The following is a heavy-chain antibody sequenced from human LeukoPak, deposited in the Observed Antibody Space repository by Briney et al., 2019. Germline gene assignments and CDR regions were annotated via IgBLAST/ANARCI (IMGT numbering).Heavy chain of an antibody. J-gene: IGHJ5*02. Sequence: GGSLRLSCAASGFTFSSYAMNWVRQAPGKGLVWVSRIAPDDSAIVYADSVKGRFTISRDNAKNTVYLQMNSVRADDTAVYYCSRGSSGWEGIDTWGQGTLVTVSS. CDR1: GFTFSSYA. D-gene: IGHD6-19*01. CDR3: SRGSSGWEGIDT. V-gene: IGHV3-74*01. CDR2: IAPDDSAI.